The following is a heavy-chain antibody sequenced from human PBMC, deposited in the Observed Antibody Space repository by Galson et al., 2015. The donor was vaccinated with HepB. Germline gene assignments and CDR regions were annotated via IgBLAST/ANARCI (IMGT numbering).Heavy chain of an antibody. J-gene: IGHJ4*02. V-gene: IGHV3-23*01. Sequence: SLRLSCAASGFNFMNYAMSWARQTPGKGLEWVSGFSNVGAGTYYADSVKGRFTISRDNSKNTLYLQMNSLRVDDTAVYYCARDRRPYSMSVQLWDSWGQGILVTVSS. CDR1: GFNFMNYA. CDR3: ARDRRPYSMSVQLWDS. CDR2: FSNVGAGT. D-gene: IGHD2/OR15-2a*01.